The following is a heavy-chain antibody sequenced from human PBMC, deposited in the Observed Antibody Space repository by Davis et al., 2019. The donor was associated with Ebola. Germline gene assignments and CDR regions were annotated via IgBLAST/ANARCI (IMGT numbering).Heavy chain of an antibody. D-gene: IGHD3/OR15-3a*01. CDR1: GGSISGYY. V-gene: IGHV4-34*01. CDR2: INHSGGT. Sequence: GSLRLSCTVSGGSISGYYWSWIRQPPGKGLEWIGEINHSGGTNYSPSLKSRVTVSVDTSKNHFSLKLSSVTAADTAVYYCARGGRGAFDIWGQGTMVTVSS. CDR3: ARGGRGAFDI. J-gene: IGHJ3*02.